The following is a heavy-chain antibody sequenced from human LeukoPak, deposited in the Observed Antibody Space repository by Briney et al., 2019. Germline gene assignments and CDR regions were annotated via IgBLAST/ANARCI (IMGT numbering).Heavy chain of an antibody. Sequence: GSSVKVSCKASGGTFSSYAISWVRQAPGQGLEWMGGIIPIFGTANYEQKFQGRVTITTDESTSTAYMELSSLRSEDTAVYYCARERYCSGGSCYSLDAFDIWGQGTMVTVSS. V-gene: IGHV1-69*05. J-gene: IGHJ3*02. CDR1: GGTFSSYA. CDR2: IIPIFGTA. D-gene: IGHD2-15*01. CDR3: ARERYCSGGSCYSLDAFDI.